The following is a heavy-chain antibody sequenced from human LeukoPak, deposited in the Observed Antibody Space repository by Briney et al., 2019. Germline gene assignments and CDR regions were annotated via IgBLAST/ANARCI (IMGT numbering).Heavy chain of an antibody. CDR3: TREGVDVFDI. CDR1: GFTFSSYS. CDR2: ISSGSTYI. D-gene: IGHD3-10*01. V-gene: IGHV3-21*01. J-gene: IGHJ3*02. Sequence: GGSLRLSCAASGFTFSSYSMNWVRQAPGKGLEWVSSISSGSTYIYYAESVKGRFTISRDNTKNSLYLQMNSLRAEDTAVYYCTREGVDVFDIWGQGTMVTVSS.